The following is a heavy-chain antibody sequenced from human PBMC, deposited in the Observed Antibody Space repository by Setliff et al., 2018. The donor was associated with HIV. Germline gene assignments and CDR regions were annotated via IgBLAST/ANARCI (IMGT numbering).Heavy chain of an antibody. J-gene: IGHJ4*02. D-gene: IGHD5-18*01. CDR1: GDSVSSRSYY. V-gene: IGHV4-61*01. CDR3: ARYSPPFAY. Sequence: PSETLSLTCTVSGDSVSSRSYYWSWIRQPPGKGLEWIGYIYTGGRTNYNPSLKGRVTMSVDTSKNQFSLNLSSVTAADTAVYYCARYSPPFAYWGQGLLVTVSS. CDR2: IYTGGRT.